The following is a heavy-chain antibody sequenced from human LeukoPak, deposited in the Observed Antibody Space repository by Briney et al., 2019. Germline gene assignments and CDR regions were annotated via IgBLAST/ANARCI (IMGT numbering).Heavy chain of an antibody. CDR1: GYTFTSYG. CDR3: ARSGSNPSIYCTNGVCYMEDY. V-gene: IGHV1-18*01. J-gene: IGHJ4*02. CDR2: ISAYNGNT. D-gene: IGHD2-8*01. Sequence: ASVKVSCKASGYTFTSYGISWVRQAPGQGLEWMGWISAYNGNTNYAQKLQGRVTTTTDTSTSTAYMELRSLRSDDTAVYYCARSGSNPSIYCTNGVCYMEDYWGQGTLVTVSS.